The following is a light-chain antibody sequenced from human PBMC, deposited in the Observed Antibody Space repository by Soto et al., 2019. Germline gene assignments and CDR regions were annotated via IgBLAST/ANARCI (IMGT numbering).Light chain of an antibody. CDR1: RSISSY. Sequence: IHRTQSQSSLSASVGDRVTITCRASRSISSYLNWYQKKQGKAPKLLIYAASSLQSGVPSRLSGSGYGTDLTLTISSMQTEDFETYYCQQSYSNPPTFGQGTKVDI. CDR3: QQSYSNPPT. J-gene: IGKJ1*01. CDR2: AAS. V-gene: IGKV1-39*01.